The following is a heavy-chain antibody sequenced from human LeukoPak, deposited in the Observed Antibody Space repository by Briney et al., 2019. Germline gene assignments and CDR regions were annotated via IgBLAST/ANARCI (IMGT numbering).Heavy chain of an antibody. CDR3: ARGFYDTSPLNYCMDV. Sequence: AGGSLRLSCAASGFTFSSYAMSWVRQAPGKVLEWISFISTSGNTIYYADSVKGRFTISRDNAKNSLFLQMNSLRVDDTAVYYCARGFYDTSPLNYCMDVWGKGTTVTVSS. CDR1: GFTFSSYA. CDR2: ISTSGNTI. J-gene: IGHJ6*03. V-gene: IGHV3-48*03. D-gene: IGHD3-22*01.